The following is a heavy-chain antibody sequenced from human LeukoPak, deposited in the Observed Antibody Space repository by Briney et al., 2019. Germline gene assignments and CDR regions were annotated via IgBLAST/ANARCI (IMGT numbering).Heavy chain of an antibody. D-gene: IGHD6-13*01. V-gene: IGHV1-24*01. CDR1: GYTLTELS. J-gene: IGHJ3*02. CDR3: ARTIAAAGSDAFDI. Sequence: ASVKVSCKVSGYTLTELSMHWVRQAPGKGLEWMGGFDPEDGETSYAQKFQGRVTMTRDTSTSTVYMELSSLRSEDTAVYYCARTIAAAGSDAFDIWGQGTMVTVSS. CDR2: FDPEDGET.